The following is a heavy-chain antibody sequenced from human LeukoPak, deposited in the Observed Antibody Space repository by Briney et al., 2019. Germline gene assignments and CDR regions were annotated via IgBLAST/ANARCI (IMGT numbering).Heavy chain of an antibody. D-gene: IGHD6-19*01. CDR3: ARAYSSGWSAYYYYYYMDV. Sequence: SETLSLTCTVSGGSISSSNYYWGWIRQPPGKGLEWIGSMYDSGSTYYNPSLKSRVSISIDTSKNQFSLRLNSVTAADTAVYYCARAYSSGWSAYYYYYYMDVWGKGTTVTVSS. CDR1: GGSISSSNYY. V-gene: IGHV4-39*07. J-gene: IGHJ6*03. CDR2: MYDSGST.